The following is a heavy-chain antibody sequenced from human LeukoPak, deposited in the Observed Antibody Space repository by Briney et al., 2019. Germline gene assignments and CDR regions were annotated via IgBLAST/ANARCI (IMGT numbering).Heavy chain of an antibody. D-gene: IGHD3-22*01. Sequence: SVKVSCKASGGTFSSYAISWVRQAPGQGLEWMGGIIPIFGTANYAQKFQGRVTITTDESTSTAYMGLSSLRSEDTAVYYCARGLIQDSSGYYVRAFDIWGQGTMVTVSS. V-gene: IGHV1-69*05. CDR3: ARGLIQDSSGYYVRAFDI. J-gene: IGHJ3*02. CDR1: GGTFSSYA. CDR2: IIPIFGTA.